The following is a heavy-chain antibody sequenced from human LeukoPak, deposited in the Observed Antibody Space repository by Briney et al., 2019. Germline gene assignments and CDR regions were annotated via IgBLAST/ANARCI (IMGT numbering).Heavy chain of an antibody. CDR1: GDSINSDY. D-gene: IGHD4-17*01. CDR3: AKATVSPSHRFYYLEV. CDR2: IYNSGST. J-gene: IGHJ6*02. V-gene: IGHV4-59*01. Sequence: SETLSLTCTVSGDSINSDYWSWIRQPPGKDMEWIGYIYNSGSTNYSPSLRSRITMSVDMSKNQFSLKLNSVTAADTAVYYCAKATVSPSHRFYYLEVWGQGTTVTVSS.